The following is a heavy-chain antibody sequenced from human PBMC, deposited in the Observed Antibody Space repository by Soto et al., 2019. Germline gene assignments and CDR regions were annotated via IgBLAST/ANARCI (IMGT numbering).Heavy chain of an antibody. J-gene: IGHJ4*02. D-gene: IGHD3-10*01. CDR2: ISSNSGTI. V-gene: IGHV3-48*02. CDR1: GFIFTSYA. CDR3: ARDWYYYGSGSYYPFDY. Sequence: GGSLRLSCAASGFIFTSYAMNWVRQAPGKGLEWVSYISSNSGTIYYTDSVKGRFTISRDNTKNSLYLQMNSLRDEDTAAYYCARDWYYYGSGSYYPFDYWGQGTLVTVSS.